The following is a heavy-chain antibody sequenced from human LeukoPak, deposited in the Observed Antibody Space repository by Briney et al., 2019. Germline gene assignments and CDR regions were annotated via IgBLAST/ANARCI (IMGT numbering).Heavy chain of an antibody. Sequence: SETLSLTCTVSGASISNSNSYWGWIRQPPGKGLEWIGTISYSGNTYYNPSLKSRVTISIDTSKSQFSLKLSSVTAADKAVYYCARDPSSPYSYDASGYYRFYDYYYMDVWGKGTAVTVSS. CDR1: GASISNSNSY. CDR2: ISYSGNT. D-gene: IGHD3-22*01. V-gene: IGHV4-39*07. CDR3: ARDPSSPYSYDASGYYRFYDYYYMDV. J-gene: IGHJ6*03.